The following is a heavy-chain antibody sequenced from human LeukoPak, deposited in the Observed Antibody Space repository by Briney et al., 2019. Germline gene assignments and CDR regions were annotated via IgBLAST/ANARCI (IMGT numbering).Heavy chain of an antibody. J-gene: IGHJ4*02. CDR2: IYYSGST. CDR3: ARDPSGYFNY. CDR1: GGSVNSGNYY. D-gene: IGHD3-22*01. Sequence: PSETLSLTCTVSGGSVNSGNYYWSWIRQPPGKGLEWIGFIYYSGSTNYSPSLKSRVTISVDTSKNQFSLKLSSVTAADTAVYYCARDPSGYFNYWGQGTLATVSS. V-gene: IGHV4-61*01.